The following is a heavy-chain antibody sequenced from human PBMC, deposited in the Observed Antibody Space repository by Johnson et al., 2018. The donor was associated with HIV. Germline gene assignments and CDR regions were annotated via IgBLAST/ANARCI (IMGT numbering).Heavy chain of an antibody. CDR3: TRQADI. CDR2: IYSGGST. CDR1: GFTVSSNY. J-gene: IGHJ3*02. V-gene: IGHV3-66*04. Sequence: MQLVESGGGLVQPGGSLRLSCAASGFTVSSNYMSWVRQAPGKGLEWVLVIYSGGSTYYADSVKGRFPISRDNSKNTLFLQMNSLRVEDTAVYYCTRQADIWGQGTMVTVSS.